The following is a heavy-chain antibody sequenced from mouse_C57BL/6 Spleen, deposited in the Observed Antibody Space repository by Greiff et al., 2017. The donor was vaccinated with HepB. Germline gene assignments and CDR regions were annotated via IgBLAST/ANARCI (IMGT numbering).Heavy chain of an antibody. CDR3: ARRSNWDENWYFDV. J-gene: IGHJ1*03. CDR2: IDPSDSYT. D-gene: IGHD4-1*01. Sequence: QVQLQQPGAELVMPGASVKLSCKASGYTFTSYWMHWVKQRPGQGLEWIGEIDPSDSYTNYNQKFKGKSTLTVDKSSSTAYMQLSSLTSEDSAVYYCARRSNWDENWYFDVWGTGTTVTVSS. V-gene: IGHV1-69*01. CDR1: GYTFTSYW.